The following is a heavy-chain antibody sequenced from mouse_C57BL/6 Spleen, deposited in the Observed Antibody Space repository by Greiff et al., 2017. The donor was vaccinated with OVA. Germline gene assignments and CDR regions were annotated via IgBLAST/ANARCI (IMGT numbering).Heavy chain of an antibody. J-gene: IGHJ1*03. V-gene: IGHV2-2*01. CDR2: IWRGGST. CDR3: ASYDYDGWYFDV. CDR1: GFSLTSYG. D-gene: IGHD2-4*01. Sequence: QVQLKESGPGLVQPSQSLSITCTASGFSLTSYGVHWVRQSPGKGLEWLGVIWRGGSTDYNAAFISRLGISKDKTKGQVFCKMNILQADDTAIYYCASYDYDGWYFDVWGTGTTVTVSS.